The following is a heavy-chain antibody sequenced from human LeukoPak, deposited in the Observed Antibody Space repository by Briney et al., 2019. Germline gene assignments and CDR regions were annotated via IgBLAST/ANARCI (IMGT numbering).Heavy chain of an antibody. CDR2: ISPDGSRT. J-gene: IGHJ4*02. D-gene: IGHD3-10*01. CDR3: ARVSSLWSFDY. Sequence: GGSLRLSCAASGFIFSDYYMNWVRQALGKGLEWVSRISPDGSRTAYADSVKGRFTISRDNARDTLYLQLNSLGAEDTAVYYCARVSSLWSFDYWGQGTLVTVSS. V-gene: IGHV3-74*01. CDR1: GFIFSDYY.